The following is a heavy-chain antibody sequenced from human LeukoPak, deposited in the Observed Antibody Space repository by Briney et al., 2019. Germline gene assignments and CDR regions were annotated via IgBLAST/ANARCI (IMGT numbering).Heavy chain of an antibody. D-gene: IGHD2-21*02. CDR1: GFNFSNYD. J-gene: IGHJ5*02. CDR2: IRYDGSDK. V-gene: IGHV3-30*02. Sequence: PGGSLRLSCAASGFNFSNYDMHWVRQAPGKGLGWVAFIRYDGSDKYYADSVKGRFTIPRDNSKNTLYLQMNSLRTDDTAVYHCAKGDTSWGQGTLVTVSS. CDR3: AKGDTS.